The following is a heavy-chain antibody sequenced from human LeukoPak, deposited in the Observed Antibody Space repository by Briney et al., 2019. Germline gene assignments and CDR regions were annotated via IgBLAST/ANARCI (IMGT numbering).Heavy chain of an antibody. CDR2: IYYSGST. Sequence: SGTLSLTCAVSGVSVSSNLWWTWVRQPPGRGLEWIGSIYYSGSTYYSPSLKSRVTISVDTSKNQFSLKLSSLTAADTAVYYCASKRSGYYSGFFDYWGQGTLVTVSS. CDR1: GVSVSSNLW. D-gene: IGHD3-22*01. J-gene: IGHJ4*02. V-gene: IGHV4-4*02. CDR3: ASKRSGYYSGFFDY.